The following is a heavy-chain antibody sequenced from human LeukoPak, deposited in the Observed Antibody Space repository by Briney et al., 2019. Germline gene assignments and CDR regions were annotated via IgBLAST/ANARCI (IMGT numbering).Heavy chain of an antibody. CDR2: MNPNSGNT. D-gene: IGHD6-19*01. CDR1: GYTFTSYD. V-gene: IGHV1-8*01. CDR3: ARGLDSGWFDFDS. Sequence: ASVKVSCKAPGYTFTSYDIKWVRQATGQGLEWMEWMNPNSGNTGYAQTFQGRVTMTRNTSISTAYMELSSLKSEDTAVYYCARGLDSGWFDFDSWGQGTLVTVSS. J-gene: IGHJ4*02.